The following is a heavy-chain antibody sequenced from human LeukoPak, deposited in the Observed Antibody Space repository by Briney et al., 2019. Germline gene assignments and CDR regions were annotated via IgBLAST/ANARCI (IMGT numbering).Heavy chain of an antibody. Sequence: PGRSLRLSCAASRFTFSSYGMHWVRQAPGKGLEWVAIISYDGSDKYYADSVKGRFTISRDNSKNTLYLQMNSLRAEDTAVYYCARPVYYDILTGSYYYYYYGMDVWGQGTTVTVSS. V-gene: IGHV3-30*03. D-gene: IGHD3-9*01. CDR2: ISYDGSDK. CDR3: ARPVYYDILTGSYYYYYYGMDV. CDR1: RFTFSSYG. J-gene: IGHJ6*02.